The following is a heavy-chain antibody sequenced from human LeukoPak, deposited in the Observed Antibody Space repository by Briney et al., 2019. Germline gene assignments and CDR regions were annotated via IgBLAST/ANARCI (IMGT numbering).Heavy chain of an antibody. J-gene: IGHJ4*02. CDR1: GFTFSSYS. CDR2: ISSSSSYI. CDR3: ARDKVGGSMAGSNFDY. Sequence: GGSLRLSCAASGFTFSSYSMNWVRQAPGKGLEWVSSISSSSSYIYYADSVKGRFTISRDNAKNSLYLQMNSLRAEDTAVYYCARDKVGGSMAGSNFDYWGQGTLVTVSS. D-gene: IGHD6-19*01. V-gene: IGHV3-21*01.